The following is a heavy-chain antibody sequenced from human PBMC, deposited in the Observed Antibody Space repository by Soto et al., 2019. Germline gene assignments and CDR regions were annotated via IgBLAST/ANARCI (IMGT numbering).Heavy chain of an antibody. Sequence: GGSLRLSCAVSGFTFSNSGMHWVRQAPGKGLEWVALISSNGLTKYYADSVKGRFTISRDNSKDTLYLQMDSLRPEDTALYYPASRITAGYWGQGTLVTVSS. CDR1: GFTFSNSG. V-gene: IGHV3-30*03. D-gene: IGHD1-20*01. CDR3: ASRITAGY. CDR2: ISSNGLTK. J-gene: IGHJ4*02.